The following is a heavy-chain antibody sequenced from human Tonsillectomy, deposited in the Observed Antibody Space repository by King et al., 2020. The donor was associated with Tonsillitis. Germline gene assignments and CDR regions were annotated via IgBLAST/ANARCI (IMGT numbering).Heavy chain of an antibody. J-gene: IGHJ5*02. V-gene: IGHV5-51*01. CDR3: VRRDMAARMPFGP. D-gene: IGHD5-24*01. Sequence: VQLVQSGAEVKKPGQSLKISCKGSGYSFDTYWIAWVRQMPGKGLEWMGIIYPGDSETRYNPSFQGKVTISADMSINTAYLQWSSLKASDTAIYYCVRRDMAARMPFGPWGQGTLVTVSS. CDR2: IYPGDSET. CDR1: GYSFDTYW.